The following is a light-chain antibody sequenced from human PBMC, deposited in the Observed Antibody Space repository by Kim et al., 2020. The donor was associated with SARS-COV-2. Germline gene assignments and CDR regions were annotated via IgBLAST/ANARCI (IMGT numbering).Light chain of an antibody. CDR2: DAS. CDR3: QQRGNWPPGLT. J-gene: IGKJ4*01. V-gene: IGKV3-11*01. Sequence: PGGTATPSCRASQRVSSALSWYQHKPGQAPRLIIYDASRTATGIPARFSCTGSGTDFTLTISGLASEDFAIYYCQQRGNWPPGLTFGGGTKVDIK. CDR1: QRVSSA.